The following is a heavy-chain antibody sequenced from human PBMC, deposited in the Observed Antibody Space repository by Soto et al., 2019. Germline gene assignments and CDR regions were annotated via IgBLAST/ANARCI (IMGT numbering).Heavy chain of an antibody. CDR1: GYTFTNYW. J-gene: IGHJ6*02. V-gene: IGHV5-51*01. CDR2: IYPGDSDT. Sequence: VESLKISCKGSGYTFTNYWIGWVRQMPGEGLEWMGIIYPGDSDTKYNPSFQGQVTISADKSITTTYLQWSSLKASDTAIYYCAASIFYYGMDVWGQGTTVTVSS. CDR3: AASIFYYGMDV.